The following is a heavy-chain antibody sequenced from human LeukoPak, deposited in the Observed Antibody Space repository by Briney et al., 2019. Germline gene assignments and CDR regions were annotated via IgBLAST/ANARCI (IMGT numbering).Heavy chain of an antibody. D-gene: IGHD2-2*01. CDR1: GGSISSGDYY. Sequence: SETLSLTCTVSGGSISSGDYYWSWIRQPPGKGLEWIGYIYYNGSTYYNPSLKSRVTISVDTSKNQFSLKLSSVTAADTAVYYCARAYCSSTSCYWLGARPGARYYGMDVWGQGTTVTVSS. CDR2: IYYNGST. CDR3: ARAYCSSTSCYWLGARPGARYYGMDV. V-gene: IGHV4-30-4*01. J-gene: IGHJ6*02.